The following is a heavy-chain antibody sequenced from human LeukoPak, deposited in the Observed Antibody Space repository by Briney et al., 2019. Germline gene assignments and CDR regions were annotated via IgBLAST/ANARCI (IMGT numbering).Heavy chain of an antibody. J-gene: IGHJ6*03. V-gene: IGHV1-69*06. CDR1: GGTFSSYA. CDR3: ASRYYYDSSGYIKRDNYHYYYYMDV. CDR2: IIPIFGTA. Sequence: SVKVSCKASGGTFSSYAISWVRQAPGQGLEWMGRIIPIFGTANYAQKFQGRVTITADKSTSTAYMELSSLRSEDTAVYYCASRYYYDSSGYIKRDNYHYYYYMDVWGKGTTVTVSS. D-gene: IGHD3-22*01.